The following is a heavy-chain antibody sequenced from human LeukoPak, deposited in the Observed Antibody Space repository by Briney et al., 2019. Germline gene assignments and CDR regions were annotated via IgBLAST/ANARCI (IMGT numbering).Heavy chain of an antibody. CDR3: ARDMDYGDYYFDY. V-gene: IGHV3-30*03. D-gene: IGHD4-17*01. J-gene: IGHJ4*02. CDR1: GFTFSSYG. CDR2: ILNDERNK. Sequence: GGSLRLSCVASGFTFSSYGMQGVRQAPGKGLEWVAVILNDERNKWYADSVKGRFTTSRDNSQNTVFLQMNSLRVEDTGVYYCARDMDYGDYYFDYWGQGTLVTVSS.